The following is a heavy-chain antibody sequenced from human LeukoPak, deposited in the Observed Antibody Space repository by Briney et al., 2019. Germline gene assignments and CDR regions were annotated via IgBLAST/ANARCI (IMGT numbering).Heavy chain of an antibody. V-gene: IGHV4-30-4*01. CDR3: ARQVTFGYAYAYYFDY. CDR1: GGSISSGYYY. Sequence: SETLSLTCTVSGGSISSGYYYWSWIRQPPGKGLEWIGYIYYSGSTYYNPSLKSRVTISVDTSKNQFSLKLSSVTAADTAVYYCARQVTFGYAYAYYFDYWGQGSLVTVSS. J-gene: IGHJ4*02. CDR2: IYYSGST. D-gene: IGHD5-18*01.